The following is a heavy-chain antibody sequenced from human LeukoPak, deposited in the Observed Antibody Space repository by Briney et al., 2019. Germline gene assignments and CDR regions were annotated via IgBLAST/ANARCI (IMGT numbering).Heavy chain of an antibody. CDR2: IYYSGST. J-gene: IGHJ6*02. V-gene: IGHV4-30-4*08. CDR3: ARDERWFGELWGYYYYYGMDV. D-gene: IGHD3-10*01. Sequence: SETLSLTCTVSGDSVSSSSYHWDWIRQPPGKGLEWIGYIYYSGSTHYNPSLKSRVTISVDTSKNQFSLKLSSVTAADTAVYYCARDERWFGELWGYYYYYGMDVWGQGTTVTVSS. CDR1: GDSVSSSSYH.